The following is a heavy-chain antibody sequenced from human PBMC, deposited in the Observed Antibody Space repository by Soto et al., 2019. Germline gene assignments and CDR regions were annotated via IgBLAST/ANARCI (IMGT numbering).Heavy chain of an antibody. D-gene: IGHD5-18*01. CDR3: AHKLDTVDWFDP. CDR2: IYWNYDK. V-gene: IGHV2-5*01. CDR1: GFSLKNGGVG. Sequence: QISLRESGPTLVKATQTLTLTCTFSGFSLKNGGVGVACVRQPPGKALEWVALIYWNYDKRYSPSLKIRLTITKDTSRNQVVLTMTNVDPVDTATYYCAHKLDTVDWFDPWGQGTLVTVSS. J-gene: IGHJ5*02.